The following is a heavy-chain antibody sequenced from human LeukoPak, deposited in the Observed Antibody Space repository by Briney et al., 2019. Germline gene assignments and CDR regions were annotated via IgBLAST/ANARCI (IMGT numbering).Heavy chain of an antibody. CDR3: ARSQPGYSDLPKSYTFDY. J-gene: IGHJ4*02. CDR2: ISSSGSI. D-gene: IGHD2-2*03. V-gene: IGHV3-48*03. CDR1: GFTFSSYE. Sequence: GGSLRLSCAASGFTFSSYEMNWVRQAPGKGLEWVSYISSSGSIYYADSVKGRFTISRDNAKNSLYLQMNILRAEDTAAYYCARSQPGYSDLPKSYTFDYWGQGTLVAVSS.